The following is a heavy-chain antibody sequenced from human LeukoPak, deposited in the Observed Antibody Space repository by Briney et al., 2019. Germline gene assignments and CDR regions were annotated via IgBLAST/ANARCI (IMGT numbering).Heavy chain of an antibody. Sequence: SETLSLTCTVSGGSISSSSYYWGWIRQPPGKGLEWIGSIYYSGSTYYNPSLKSRVTISVDTSKNQFSLKLSSVTAADTAVYYCARDERVATISSFDPWGQGTLVTVSS. J-gene: IGHJ5*02. CDR1: GGSISSSSYY. CDR2: IYYSGST. D-gene: IGHD5-12*01. CDR3: ARDERVATISSFDP. V-gene: IGHV4-39*07.